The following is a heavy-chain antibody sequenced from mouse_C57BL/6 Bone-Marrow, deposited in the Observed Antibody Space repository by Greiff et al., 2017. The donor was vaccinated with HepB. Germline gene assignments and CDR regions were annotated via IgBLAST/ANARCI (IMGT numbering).Heavy chain of an antibody. J-gene: IGHJ3*01. V-gene: IGHV14-1*01. D-gene: IGHD1-1*01. CDR1: GFNIKDYY. CDR3: TSYYYGSSYVFAD. CDR2: IDPEDGDT. Sequence: VQLQQSGAELVRPGASVKLSCTASGFNIKDYYMHWVKQRPEQGLEWIGRIDPEDGDTKYAPKFQGKATMTADTSSNTAYLQLSSLTSEDTAVYYCTSYYYGSSYVFADWGKGTLVTAAA.